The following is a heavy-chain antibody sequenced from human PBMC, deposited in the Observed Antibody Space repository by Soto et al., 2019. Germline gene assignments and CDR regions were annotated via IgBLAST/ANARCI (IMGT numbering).Heavy chain of an antibody. J-gene: IGHJ4*02. CDR1: AFTFSSYT. D-gene: IGHD4-4*01. Sequence: PGLSRRLSCAASAFTFSSYTMHWVRQAPDKGPEWVAVMSYDGRNKYYADSVKGRFTSSRDNSKNTLYLQMNSLIAEDTAVYYCARDDYSLPSSSEPILRSRGQGSLVAVSS. CDR3: ARDDYSLPSSSEPILRS. V-gene: IGHV3-30*04. CDR2: MSYDGRNK.